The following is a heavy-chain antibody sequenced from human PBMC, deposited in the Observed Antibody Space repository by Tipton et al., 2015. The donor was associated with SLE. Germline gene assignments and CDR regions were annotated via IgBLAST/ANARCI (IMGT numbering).Heavy chain of an antibody. CDR3: AKALYPQEAYYMDV. Sequence: RSLRLSCAASGLTFSSYGMHWVRQAPGKGLEWVAVIWYDGSNKYYADSVKGRFTISRDNSKNTLYLQMNSLRAEDTAMYYCAKALYPQEAYYMDVWGRGTTVTVSS. D-gene: IGHD2-8*01. J-gene: IGHJ6*03. V-gene: IGHV3-30*18. CDR2: IWYDGSNK. CDR1: GLTFSSYG.